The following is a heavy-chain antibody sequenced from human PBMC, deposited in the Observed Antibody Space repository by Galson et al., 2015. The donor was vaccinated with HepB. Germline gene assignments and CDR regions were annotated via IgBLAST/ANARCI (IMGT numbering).Heavy chain of an antibody. CDR2: ISGSGGST. D-gene: IGHD3-3*01. J-gene: IGHJ6*02. Sequence: SLRLSCAASGFTFSSYAMSWVRQAPGKGLEWVSAISGSGGSTYYADSVQGRFTISRDNSKNTLYLQMNSLRAEDTAVYYCAKGGSHDFWSGGYYYYYGMDVWGQGTTVTVSS. CDR1: GFTFSSYA. V-gene: IGHV3-23*01. CDR3: AKGGSHDFWSGGYYYYYGMDV.